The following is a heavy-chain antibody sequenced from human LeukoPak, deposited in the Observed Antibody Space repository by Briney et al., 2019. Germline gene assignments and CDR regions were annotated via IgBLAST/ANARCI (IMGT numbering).Heavy chain of an antibody. CDR3: ARFSLYDNSGYYSWLFDF. J-gene: IGHJ4*02. V-gene: IGHV3-7*01. CDR2: IQQDGSAK. Sequence: GGSLRLSCAASGFTFSSYWMSWVRQAPGKGLEWVANIQQDGSAKYYVDSVKGRFTISRDNAKNSLYLQMNSLRAEDTAVYYCARFSLYDNSGYYSWLFDFWGQGTLVTVSS. D-gene: IGHD3-22*01. CDR1: GFTFSSYW.